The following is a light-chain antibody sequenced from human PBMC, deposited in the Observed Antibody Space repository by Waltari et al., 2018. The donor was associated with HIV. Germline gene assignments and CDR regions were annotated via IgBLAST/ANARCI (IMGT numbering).Light chain of an antibody. CDR2: DVS. CDR1: SRDVGGYNY. V-gene: IGLV2-14*03. Sequence: QSALTQPASVSGSPGQSITISCTGTSRDVGGYNYVSWYQHHPGQAPKRLIYDVSNPPSGVSNRSSAPKSGTTASRTISGLQAEDEADYYCNSYAPSSTLHVVCGGGTKLTVL. J-gene: IGLJ2*01. CDR3: NSYAPSSTLHVV.